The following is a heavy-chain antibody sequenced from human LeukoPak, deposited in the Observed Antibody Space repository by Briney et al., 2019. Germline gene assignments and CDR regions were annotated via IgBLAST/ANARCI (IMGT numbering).Heavy chain of an antibody. CDR3: ARDGSYDFWSGYLNY. CDR1: GYTFTGYY. D-gene: IGHD3-3*01. Sequence: EASVKVSCKASGYTFTGYYMHWVRQAPGQGLEWMGWINPNSGGTNYAQKLQGRVTMTRDTSISTAYMELSRLRSDDTAVYYCARDGSYDFWSGYLNYWGQGTLVTVSS. V-gene: IGHV1-2*02. J-gene: IGHJ4*02. CDR2: INPNSGGT.